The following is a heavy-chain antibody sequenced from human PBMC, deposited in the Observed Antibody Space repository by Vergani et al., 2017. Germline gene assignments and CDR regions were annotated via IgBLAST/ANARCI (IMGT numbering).Heavy chain of an antibody. D-gene: IGHD3-16*01. CDR1: GFTFSSYE. CDR2: ISSSGSTI. J-gene: IGHJ3*02. Sequence: EVQLVESGGGLVQPGGSLRLSCAASGFTFSSYEMNWVRQAPGKGLEWVSYISSSGSTIYYADSVKCRFTISRDNAKNSLYLQMNSLRADDTAVYYCVRDQDTFLSDAFDIWGQGTMVTVSS. V-gene: IGHV3-48*03. CDR3: VRDQDTFLSDAFDI.